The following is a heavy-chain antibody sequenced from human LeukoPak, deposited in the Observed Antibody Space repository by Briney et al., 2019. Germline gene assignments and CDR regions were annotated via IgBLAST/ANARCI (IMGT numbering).Heavy chain of an antibody. V-gene: IGHV3-33*06. CDR3: AKGHSSGYYYESAWFDY. Sequence: GGSLRLSCAASGSTSSSYGMHWVRQAPGKGLEWVAVIWYDGSNKYYADSVKGRFTISRDNSKNTLYLQMNSLRAEDTAVYYCAKGHSSGYYYESAWFDYWGQGTLVTVSS. CDR1: GSTSSSYG. J-gene: IGHJ4*02. CDR2: IWYDGSNK. D-gene: IGHD3-22*01.